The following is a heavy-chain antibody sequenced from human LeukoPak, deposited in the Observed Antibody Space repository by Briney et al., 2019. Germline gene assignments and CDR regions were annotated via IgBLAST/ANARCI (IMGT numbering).Heavy chain of an antibody. CDR1: GGSISSGGYS. CDR3: ARVVAAAGTIDY. CDR2: IYHSGST. J-gene: IGHJ4*02. V-gene: IGHV4-30-2*01. Sequence: SETLSLTCAVSGGSISSGGYSWSWIRQPPGKGLEWIGYIYHSGSTYYNPSLKSRVTISVDRSKNQFSLKLSSVTAADTAVYYCARVVAAAGTIDYWAREPWSPSPQ. D-gene: IGHD6-13*01.